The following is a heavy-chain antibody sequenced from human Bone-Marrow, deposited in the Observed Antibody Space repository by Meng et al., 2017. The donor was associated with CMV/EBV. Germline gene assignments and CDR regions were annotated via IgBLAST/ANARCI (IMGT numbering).Heavy chain of an antibody. CDR3: AKEGVIANYYYYGMDV. D-gene: IGHD2-21*01. CDR2: IHSGGST. V-gene: IGHV3-53*01. J-gene: IGHJ6*02. Sequence: GGSLRLSCAASGFTVSSNYMTWVRQAAGKGLEWVSVIHSGGSTYYADSVKGRFTISRDNSKNTLYLQMNSLRAEDTAVYYCAKEGVIANYYYYGMDVWGQGTTVTVYS. CDR1: GFTVSSNY.